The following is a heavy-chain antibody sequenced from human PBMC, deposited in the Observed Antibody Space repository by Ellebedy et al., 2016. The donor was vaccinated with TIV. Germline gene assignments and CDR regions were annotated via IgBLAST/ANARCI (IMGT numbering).Heavy chain of an antibody. D-gene: IGHD1-26*01. V-gene: IGHV1-18*01. Sequence: AASVKVSCKASGYDFITFGIGWVRQAPGQGLEWMGWISAYNGHTNYAEKLQGRVTITTDTSTSTAHMELRDLTSGDTAVYYCTRDYIVGTTIGYWGQGTLVTVSS. CDR1: GYDFITFG. CDR3: TRDYIVGTTIGY. CDR2: ISAYNGHT. J-gene: IGHJ4*02.